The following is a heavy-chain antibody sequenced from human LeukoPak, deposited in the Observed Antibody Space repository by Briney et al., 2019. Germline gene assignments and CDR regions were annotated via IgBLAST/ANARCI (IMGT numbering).Heavy chain of an antibody. D-gene: IGHD5-18*01. CDR2: IIPIFGTA. CDR1: GGTFSSYA. CDR3: ARRGMNSYGTGNWFDP. Sequence: ASVKVSCKASGGTFSSYAISWVRQAPGQGLEWMGGIIPIFGTANYAQKFQGRVTITADESTSTAYMELSSLRSEDTAVYYCARRGMNSYGTGNWFDPWGQGTLVTVSS. J-gene: IGHJ5*02. V-gene: IGHV1-69*13.